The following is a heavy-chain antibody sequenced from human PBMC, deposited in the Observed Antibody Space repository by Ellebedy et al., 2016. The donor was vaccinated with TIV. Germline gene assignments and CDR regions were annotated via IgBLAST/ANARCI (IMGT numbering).Heavy chain of an antibody. D-gene: IGHD6-19*01. CDR3: AGSSGWYVPFDN. CDR2: IYYSGNT. CDR1: GGSISSYY. V-gene: IGHV4-59*01. J-gene: IGHJ4*02. Sequence: MPSETLSLTCTVSGGSISSYYWTWIRQPPGKGLEWIGYIYYSGNTIYSPSLKSRVNISVDTSKNQVSLKLSSVTAADTAVYYCAGSSGWYVPFDNWGQGTLVTVSS.